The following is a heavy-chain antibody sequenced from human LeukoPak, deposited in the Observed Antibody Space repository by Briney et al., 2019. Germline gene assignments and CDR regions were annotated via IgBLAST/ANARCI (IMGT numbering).Heavy chain of an antibody. D-gene: IGHD2-15*01. CDR2: INHSGST. CDR3: ARGYCSGGSCYPLKSIYYYYMDV. J-gene: IGHJ6*03. CDR1: GYSIGNGYY. Sequence: PSETLSLTCTVSGYSIGNGYYWGWIRQPPGKGLEWIGEINHSGSTNYNLSLKSRVTISVDTSKNQFSLKLTSVTAADTAVYYCARGYCSGGSCYPLKSIYYYYMDVWGKGTTVTFSS. V-gene: IGHV4-38-2*02.